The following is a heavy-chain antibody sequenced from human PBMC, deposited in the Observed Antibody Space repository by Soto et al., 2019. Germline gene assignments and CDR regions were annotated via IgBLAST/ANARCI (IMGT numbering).Heavy chain of an antibody. CDR2: ITAATGTT. V-gene: IGHV3-23*01. Sequence: GPLRLSCAASVFTFGSYGMTWVRQAPGKGLECVSGITAATGTTYYADSVKGRFTISRDLSTNTLFLQMNSLRAADSAVYYCAKAKGRSNFYYSGLDVWGQGTTVTVSS. CDR1: VFTFGSYG. CDR3: AKAKGRSNFYYSGLDV. D-gene: IGHD1-26*01. J-gene: IGHJ6*02.